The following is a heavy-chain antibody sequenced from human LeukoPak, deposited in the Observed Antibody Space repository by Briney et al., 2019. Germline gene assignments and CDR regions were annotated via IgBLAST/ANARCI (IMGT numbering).Heavy chain of an antibody. V-gene: IGHV4-39*07. J-gene: IGHJ6*02. CDR1: GGSISSSSYY. Sequence: SETLSLTCTVSGGSISSSSYYWGWIRQPPGKGLEWIGSIYYSGSTYYNPSLKSRVTISVDTSKNQFSLKLSSVTAADTAVYYCARDRPLGGMDVWGQGTTVTVSS. CDR2: IYYSGST. CDR3: ARDRPLGGMDV.